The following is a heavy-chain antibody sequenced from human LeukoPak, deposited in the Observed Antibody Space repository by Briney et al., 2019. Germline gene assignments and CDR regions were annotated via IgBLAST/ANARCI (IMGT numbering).Heavy chain of an antibody. CDR3: AFSPYSYGLNNWFDP. J-gene: IGHJ5*02. D-gene: IGHD5-18*01. CDR1: GGSISSSNW. V-gene: IGHV4-4*02. CDR2: IYHSGST. Sequence: PSETLSLTCAVSGGSISSSNWWSWVRQPPGQGLEWIGEIYHSGSTNYNPSLKSRVTISVDKSKNQFSLKLSSVTAADTAVYYCAFSPYSYGLNNWFDPWGQGTLVTVSS.